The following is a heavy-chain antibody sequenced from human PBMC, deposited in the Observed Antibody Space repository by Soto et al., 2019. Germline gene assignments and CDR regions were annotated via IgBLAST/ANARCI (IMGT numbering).Heavy chain of an antibody. D-gene: IGHD2-21*02. Sequence: SETLSLTCAVSGGSISSGGYSWSWIRQPPGKGLEWIGYIYHSGSTYYNPSLKSRVTISVDRSKNQFSLKLSSVTAADTAVYYCSRDPGVVTALSFYYYCGMDVWGQGTTVTVCS. CDR1: GGSISSGGYS. V-gene: IGHV4-30-2*01. J-gene: IGHJ6*02. CDR3: SRDPGVVTALSFYYYCGMDV. CDR2: IYHSGST.